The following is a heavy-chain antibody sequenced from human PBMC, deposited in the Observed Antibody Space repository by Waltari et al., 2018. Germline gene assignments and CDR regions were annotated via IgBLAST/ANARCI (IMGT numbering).Heavy chain of an antibody. CDR1: GFTFSSYW. J-gene: IGHJ4*02. D-gene: IGHD6-6*01. V-gene: IGHV3-7*01. CDR2: MKQDRSER. CDR3: ARPVGAARRWYFGY. Sequence: EVQLVESGGGLVQPGGSLRLSCAASGFTFSSYWMSWVRQGPGKGLGWGANMKQDRSERECVDSVKGRFTIARDKAKNSMYLQMNSLRAEDTAVYYGARPVGAARRWYFGYWGQGTLVTVSS.